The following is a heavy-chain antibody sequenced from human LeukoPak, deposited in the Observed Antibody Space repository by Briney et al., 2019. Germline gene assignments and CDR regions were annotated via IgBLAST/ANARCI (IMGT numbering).Heavy chain of an antibody. CDR2: IWSDGNDE. J-gene: IGHJ4*02. Sequence: GGSLRLSCAASGFSFSSYGMHWVRQAPGKGLEWVAVIWSDGNDEYHADSVKGRFTISRDNSKNTLYLQMNSLRVEDTAVYYCAREGSGVYFFDFWGQGTLVTVSS. D-gene: IGHD2-8*01. CDR1: GFSFSSYG. V-gene: IGHV3-33*01. CDR3: AREGSGVYFFDF.